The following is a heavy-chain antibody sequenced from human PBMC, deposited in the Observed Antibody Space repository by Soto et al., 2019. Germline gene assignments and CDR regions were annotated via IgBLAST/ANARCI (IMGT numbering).Heavy chain of an antibody. V-gene: IGHV3-74*01. CDR1: GFTFSSCW. Sequence: PGGSLRLSCAASGFTFSSCWMHWVRQAPGKGLVWVSRINSDGSSTTYADSVEGRFTISRDNAKNSLYLQMNSLRAEDTALYYCAKDMGSYDFWSGGGYYYGMDVWGQGTTVTVSS. CDR2: INSDGSST. D-gene: IGHD3-3*01. J-gene: IGHJ6*02. CDR3: AKDMGSYDFWSGGGYYYGMDV.